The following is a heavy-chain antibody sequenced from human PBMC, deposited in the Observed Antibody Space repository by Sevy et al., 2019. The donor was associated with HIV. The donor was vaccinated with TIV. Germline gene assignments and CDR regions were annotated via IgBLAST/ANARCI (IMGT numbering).Heavy chain of an antibody. J-gene: IGHJ3*02. V-gene: IGHV3-66*01. D-gene: IGHD5-12*01. CDR3: ASRDGYNTDAFDI. CDR2: IYSGGST. CDR1: GFTVSSNY. Sequence: GGSLRLSCAASGFTVSSNYMSWVRQAPGKGLEWVSVIYSGGSTYYADSVKGRFTISRDNSKNTLYLKMNSLRAEDTAVYYCASRDGYNTDAFDIWGQGTMVTVSS.